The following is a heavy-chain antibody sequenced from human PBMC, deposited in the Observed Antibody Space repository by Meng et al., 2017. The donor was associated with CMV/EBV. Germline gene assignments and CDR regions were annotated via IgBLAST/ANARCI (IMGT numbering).Heavy chain of an antibody. CDR1: GFTFSSYA. CDR2: IYSGGSST. Sequence: GESLKISCAASGFTFSSYAMSWVRQAPGKGLEWVSVIYSGGSSTYYADSVKGRFTISRDNSKNTLYLQMNSLRAEDTAVYYCAKPYGMDVWGQGTTVTVSS. CDR3: AKPYGMDV. V-gene: IGHV3-23*03. J-gene: IGHJ6*02.